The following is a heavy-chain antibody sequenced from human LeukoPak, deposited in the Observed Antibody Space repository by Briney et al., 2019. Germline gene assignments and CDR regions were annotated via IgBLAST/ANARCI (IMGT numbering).Heavy chain of an antibody. V-gene: IGHV3-64*04. CDR2: ISSNGGST. D-gene: IGHD6-19*01. CDR1: GFTFSSYA. Sequence: GGSLRLSCSASGFTFSSYAMHWVRQAPGKGLEYVSAISSNGGSTYYADSVKGRFTISRDNSKNTLYLQMNSLRAEDTAVYYCAKDRVAGEYYFDYWGQGTLVTVSS. CDR3: AKDRVAGEYYFDY. J-gene: IGHJ4*02.